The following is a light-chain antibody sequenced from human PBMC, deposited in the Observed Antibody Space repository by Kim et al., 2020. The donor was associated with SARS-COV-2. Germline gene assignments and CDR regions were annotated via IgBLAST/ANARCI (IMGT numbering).Light chain of an antibody. V-gene: IGLV2-11*01. CDR2: DFS. J-gene: IGLJ2*01. CDR3: CSYAGSYTWV. CDR1: SSDVGGYNY. Sequence: QSALTQPRSVSGSPGQSVTISCTGTSSDVGGYNYFSWYQQHPGKAPKLMIYDFSKRPSGVPDRFSGSKSGKTASLTVSGLQAEDEADYYCCSYAGSYTWVFGGGTQLTVL.